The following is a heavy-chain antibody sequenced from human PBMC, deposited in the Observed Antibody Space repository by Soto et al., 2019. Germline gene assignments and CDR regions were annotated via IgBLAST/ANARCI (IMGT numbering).Heavy chain of an antibody. Sequence: QVQLQESGPGLVKPSQTLSLTCTVSGGSISSGDYYWGWFRQPPGQGLEWIGYIYYSVSNYYNPCLKSRVTISVDTSKNQFPLKLSSVTAAYTAGYYCARDDFWNSRGVDYWGQGTLVTVSS. CDR1: GGSISSGDYY. V-gene: IGHV4-30-4*01. J-gene: IGHJ4*02. CDR3: ARDDFWNSRGVDY. CDR2: IYYSVSN. D-gene: IGHD3-3*01.